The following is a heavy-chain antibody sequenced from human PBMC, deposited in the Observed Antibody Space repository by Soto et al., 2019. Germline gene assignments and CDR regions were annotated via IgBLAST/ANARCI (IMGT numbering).Heavy chain of an antibody. J-gene: IGHJ5*02. D-gene: IGHD3-3*01. V-gene: IGHV4-34*01. CDR3: ARGRSYDFWSGYHNWFDP. CDR1: GGSFSGYY. Sequence: WETLSLTCAVYGGSFSGYYWSWVREPPVNGLEWIGEINHSGSTNYNPSLKSRVTISVDTSKNQFSLKLSSVTAADTAVYYCARGRSYDFWSGYHNWFDPWGQATLVTVSS. CDR2: INHSGST.